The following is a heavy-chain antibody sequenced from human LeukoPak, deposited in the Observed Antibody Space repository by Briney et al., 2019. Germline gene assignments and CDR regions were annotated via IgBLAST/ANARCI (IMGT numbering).Heavy chain of an antibody. Sequence: ASVKVSCKGSGYSFSSYGMHWVRQAPGQGLEWMGWISAYNGDSDYAQNLQGRVTMTTDPSTSTAYMELRSLRSDDTAVYYCAIGSTRDWFDPWGQGTLVTVSS. D-gene: IGHD2-2*01. CDR2: ISAYNGDS. CDR3: AIGSTRDWFDP. CDR1: GYSFSSYG. V-gene: IGHV1-18*01. J-gene: IGHJ5*02.